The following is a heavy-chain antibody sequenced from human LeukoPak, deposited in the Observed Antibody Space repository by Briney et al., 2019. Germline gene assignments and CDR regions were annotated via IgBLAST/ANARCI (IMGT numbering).Heavy chain of an antibody. D-gene: IGHD1-7*01. CDR1: GGSFSGYY. Sequence: SETLSLTCAVYGGSFSGYYWSWIRQPPGKGLEWIGEINHSGSTNYNPSLKSRVTISVDTSKNQFSLKVSSLTAADTAVYYCARGLTGTTSIFQHWGQGTLVTVSS. CDR3: ARGLTGTTSIFQH. J-gene: IGHJ1*01. V-gene: IGHV4-34*01. CDR2: INHSGST.